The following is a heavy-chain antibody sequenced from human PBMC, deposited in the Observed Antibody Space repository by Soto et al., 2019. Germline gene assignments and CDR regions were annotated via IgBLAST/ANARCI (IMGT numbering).Heavy chain of an antibody. CDR3: VLWVRGVINY. CDR2: SKNRGQGFAT. CDR1: GFTFNDHY. Sequence: PGGSLRLSCATSGFTFNDHYLDWVRQAAGKGLEWVGRSKNRGQGFATEYAASVQGRFTVSRDDSKSSLYLHMNSLKTEDTAVYDCVLWVRGVINYWGQGTLVTVSS. D-gene: IGHD3-10*01. J-gene: IGHJ4*02. V-gene: IGHV3-72*01.